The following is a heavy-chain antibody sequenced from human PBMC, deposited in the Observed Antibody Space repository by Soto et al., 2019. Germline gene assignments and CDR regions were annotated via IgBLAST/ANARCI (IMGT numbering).Heavy chain of an antibody. V-gene: IGHV4-30-2*01. CDR3: VRVDKQLGTNFFDH. Sequence: SETLSLTCAVSGGSISSGGYSWSWIRQPPGKGLEWIGYIYHSGSTYYNPSLKSRVTISVDRSKNQFSLKLSSVTAADTAVYYCVRVDKQLGTNFFDHWGQGILVTVSS. CDR1: GGSISSGGYS. CDR2: IYHSGST. J-gene: IGHJ4*02. D-gene: IGHD1-1*01.